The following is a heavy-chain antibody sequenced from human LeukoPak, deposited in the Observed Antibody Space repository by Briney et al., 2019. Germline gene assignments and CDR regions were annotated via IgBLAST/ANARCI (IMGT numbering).Heavy chain of an antibody. CDR1: GGSFSGYY. Sequence: PSETLSLTCAVYGGSFSGYYWSWIRQPPGKGLEWIGEINHSGSTNYNPSLKSRVTISVDRSKNQFSPKLSSVTAADTAVYYCARAGLIYCSGGSCYGEQGSDYWGQGTLVTVSS. D-gene: IGHD2-15*01. V-gene: IGHV4-34*01. CDR2: INHSGST. CDR3: ARAGLIYCSGGSCYGEQGSDY. J-gene: IGHJ4*02.